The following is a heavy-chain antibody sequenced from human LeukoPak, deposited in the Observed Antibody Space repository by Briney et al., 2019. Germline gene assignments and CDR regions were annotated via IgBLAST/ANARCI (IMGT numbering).Heavy chain of an antibody. J-gene: IGHJ4*02. V-gene: IGHV3-11*01. D-gene: IGHD1-26*01. CDR3: ARESSVGAAGDYFDY. Sequence: GGSLRLSCAASGFTFSDYYMSWIRQAPGKGLEWISYMSGSGIIIYYADSVKGRFTVSRDNAKRSLHLQMHSLRADDTAVYYCARESSVGAAGDYFDYWGQGSLVTVSS. CDR1: GFTFSDYY. CDR2: MSGSGIII.